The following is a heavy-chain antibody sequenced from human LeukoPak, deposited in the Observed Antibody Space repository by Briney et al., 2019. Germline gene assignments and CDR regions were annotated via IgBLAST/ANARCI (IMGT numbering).Heavy chain of an antibody. Sequence: ASVKVSCKASGGTFSSYAIRWVRQAPGQGLEWMGGIIPIFGTANYAQKFQGRVTITADESTSTAYMELSSLRAEDTAVYYCARGPVEMASLYFDYWGQGTLVTVSS. D-gene: IGHD5-24*01. CDR2: IIPIFGTA. CDR3: ARGPVEMASLYFDY. V-gene: IGHV1-69*13. CDR1: GGTFSSYA. J-gene: IGHJ4*02.